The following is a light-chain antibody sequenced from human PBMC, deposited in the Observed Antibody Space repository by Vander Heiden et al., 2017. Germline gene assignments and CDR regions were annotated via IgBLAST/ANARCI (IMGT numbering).Light chain of an antibody. CDR2: LGL. Sequence: DIVINPSRLCMPVTPGEPASISCRSSQSLLHSNGYNYLDWYLQKPGQSPQLLIYLGLKRDSGVHDRFSGSGSGTDFTLKSSRVEAEDVGVYFHMQDLRFTFGQGTRLEIK. J-gene: IGKJ5*01. V-gene: IGKV2-28*01. CDR3: MQDLRFT. CDR1: QSLLHSNGYNY.